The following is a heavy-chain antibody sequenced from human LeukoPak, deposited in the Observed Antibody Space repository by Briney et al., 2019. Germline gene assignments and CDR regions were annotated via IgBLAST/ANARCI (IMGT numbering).Heavy chain of an antibody. CDR3: ARRYSYARSYYYYYMDV. CDR2: IYSGGST. CDR1: GFTVSSNY. D-gene: IGHD5-18*01. V-gene: IGHV3-53*01. J-gene: IGHJ6*03. Sequence: GGSLRLSCAASGFTVSSNYMSWVRQAPGKGLEWVSVIYSGGSTYYADSVKGRFTISRDNSKNTLYLQMNSLRAEDTAVYYCARRYSYARSYYYYYMDVWGKGTTVTVSS.